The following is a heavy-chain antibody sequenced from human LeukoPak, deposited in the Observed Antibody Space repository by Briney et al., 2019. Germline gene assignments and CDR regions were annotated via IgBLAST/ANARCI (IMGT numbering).Heavy chain of an antibody. J-gene: IGHJ4*02. Sequence: PSETLSLTCTVSGGSISSYYWSWIRQPAGKGLEWIGRIYTSGSTNYNPSLKSRVTISVDTSKNQFSLKLSSVTAADTAVYYCARFLVRGVIGQRARGYFDYWGQGTLVTVSS. V-gene: IGHV4-4*07. D-gene: IGHD3-10*01. CDR3: ARFLVRGVIGQRARGYFDY. CDR2: IYTSGST. CDR1: GGSISSYY.